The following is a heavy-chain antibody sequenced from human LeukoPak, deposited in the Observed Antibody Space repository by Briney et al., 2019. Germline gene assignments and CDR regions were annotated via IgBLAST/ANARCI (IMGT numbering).Heavy chain of an antibody. Sequence: SETLSLTCTVSGGSISSSSAYWGWIRQPPGEGLEWIGSIYYSKNTYYNPSLKRRVTISADTSKNQFSLTLGSVSATDTAVYYCVSPRGFSYGYFDYWGQGTLVTVSS. CDR1: GGSISSSSAY. J-gene: IGHJ4*02. D-gene: IGHD5-18*01. CDR3: VSPRGFSYGYFDY. CDR2: IYYSKNT. V-gene: IGHV4-39*01.